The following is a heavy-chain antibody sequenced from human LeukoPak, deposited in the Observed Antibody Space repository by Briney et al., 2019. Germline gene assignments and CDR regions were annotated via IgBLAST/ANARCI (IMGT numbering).Heavy chain of an antibody. V-gene: IGHV3-23*01. CDR1: GFTFSSYA. CDR3: AREGLLWFGERGYFDY. J-gene: IGHJ4*02. CDR2: ISGSGGST. Sequence: GGSLRLSCAASGFTFSSYAMSWVRQAPGKGLEWVSAISGSGGSTYYADSVNGRFTISRDNSKNTLYLQMNSLRAEDTAVYYCAREGLLWFGERGYFDYWGQGTLVTVSS. D-gene: IGHD3-10*01.